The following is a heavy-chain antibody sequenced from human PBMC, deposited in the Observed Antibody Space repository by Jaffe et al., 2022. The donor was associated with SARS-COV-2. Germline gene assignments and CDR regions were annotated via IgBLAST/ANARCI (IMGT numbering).Heavy chain of an antibody. CDR3: ARAGYIVVVPAAIAWFDP. CDR2: IYYSGST. CDR1: GGSISSGGYY. J-gene: IGHJ5*02. Sequence: QVQLQESGPGLVKPSQTLSLTCTVSGGSISSGGYYWSWIRQHPGKGLEWIGYIYYSGSTYYNPSLKSRVTISVDTSKNQFSLKLSSVTAADTAVYYCARAGYIVVVPAAIAWFDPWGQGTLVTVSS. V-gene: IGHV4-31*03. D-gene: IGHD2-2*01.